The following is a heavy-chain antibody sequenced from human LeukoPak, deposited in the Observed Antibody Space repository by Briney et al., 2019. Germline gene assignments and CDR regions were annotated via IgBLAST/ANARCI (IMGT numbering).Heavy chain of an antibody. J-gene: IGHJ4*02. CDR2: ISSSSSYI. D-gene: IGHD1-26*01. V-gene: IGHV3-21*01. CDR3: ARGSSSGSYYGKVDSVDY. CDR1: GLTFSSYS. Sequence: GGSLRLSCAASGLTFSSYSMNWVRQAPGKGLEWVSSISSSSSYIYYADSVKGRFTISRDNAKNSLYLQMNSLRAEDTAVYYCARGSSSGSYYGKVDSVDYWGQGTLVTVSS.